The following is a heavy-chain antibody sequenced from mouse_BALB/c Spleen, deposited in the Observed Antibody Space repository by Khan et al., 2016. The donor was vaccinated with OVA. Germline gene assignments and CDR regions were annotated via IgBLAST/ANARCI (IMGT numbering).Heavy chain of an antibody. D-gene: IGHD1-2*01. CDR2: ISYSGST. Sequence: EVQLQESGPGLVKPSQSLSLTCTVTGYSITSDYAWNWIRQFPGNKLEWMGYISYSGSTSYNPSLKSRISITRDTSKNQFFLQLNSVTTEDTATXYCARSGDYGYFAYWGQGTLVTVSA. V-gene: IGHV3-2*02. J-gene: IGHJ3*01. CDR1: GYSITSDYA. CDR3: ARSGDYGYFAY.